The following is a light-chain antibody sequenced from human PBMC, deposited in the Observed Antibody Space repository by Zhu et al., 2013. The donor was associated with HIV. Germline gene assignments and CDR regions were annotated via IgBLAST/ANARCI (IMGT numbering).Light chain of an antibody. J-gene: IGKJ4*01. CDR2: DVS. CDR1: QSVSGH. CDR3: QQYGSSLT. V-gene: IGKV3-11*01. Sequence: EIVLTQSPGTLSLSPGERATLSCRASQSVSGHLAWYQHKVGQAPRLLIYDVSNRANGIPARFSGSGSGSDFTLTISSLEPEDFAMYYCQQYGSSLTFGGGTKVEIK.